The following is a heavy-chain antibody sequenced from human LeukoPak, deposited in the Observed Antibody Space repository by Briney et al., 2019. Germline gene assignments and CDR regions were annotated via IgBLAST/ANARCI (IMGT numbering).Heavy chain of an antibody. D-gene: IGHD1-1*01. V-gene: IGHV3-30-3*01. CDR1: GFTFSSYA. CDR3: ARDDGYNLAPFDY. Sequence: GGSLRLSCAASGFTFSSYAMHWVRQAPGKGLEWVAVISYDGSNKYYADSVKGRFTISRDNSKNTLYPQMNSLRAEDTAVYYCARDDGYNLAPFDYWGQGTLVTVSS. CDR2: ISYDGSNK. J-gene: IGHJ4*02.